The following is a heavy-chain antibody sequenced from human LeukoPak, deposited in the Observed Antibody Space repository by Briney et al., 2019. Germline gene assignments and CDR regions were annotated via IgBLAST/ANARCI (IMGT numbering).Heavy chain of an antibody. J-gene: IGHJ4*02. D-gene: IGHD3-10*01. CDR3: ARDLESYYGSGPEYGSGSGGDQN. V-gene: IGHV1-46*01. CDR1: GYTFTSYY. Sequence: ASVKVSCKASGYTFTSYYMHWVRQAPGQGLEWMGIINPSGGSTSYAQKFQGRVTMTRDTSTSTVYMELSGLRSEDTAVYYCARDLESYYGSGPEYGSGSGGDQNWGQGTLVTVSS. CDR2: INPSGGST.